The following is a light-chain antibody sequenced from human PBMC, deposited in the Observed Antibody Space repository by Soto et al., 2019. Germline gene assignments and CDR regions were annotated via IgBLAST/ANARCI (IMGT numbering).Light chain of an antibody. CDR1: QSISDT. V-gene: IGKV3-15*01. CDR2: GAS. J-gene: IGKJ1*01. CDR3: QQYNNCPWT. Sequence: EIVLTQSPATLSLSPGERATISCRASQSISDTLAWYQQKPGQAPRLLIYGASKRATGFPARFSGSGSGTDFTLTISSLQSEDFAVYYCQQYNNCPWTFGQGTKVDIK.